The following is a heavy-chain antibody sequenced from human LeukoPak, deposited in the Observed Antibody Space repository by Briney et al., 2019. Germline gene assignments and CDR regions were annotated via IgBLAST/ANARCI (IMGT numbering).Heavy chain of an antibody. CDR1: GGSISSYY. CDR2: IYTSGST. D-gene: IGHD3-22*01. J-gene: IGHJ4*02. V-gene: IGHV4-4*07. Sequence: PSETLSLTCTVSGGSISSYYWSWIRQPAGKGLEWIGRIYTSGSTNYNPSLKSRVTVSVHTSKNQFSLKLSSVTAADTAVYYCARVREDYYDSSGYYHCHFDYWGQGTLVTVSS. CDR3: ARVREDYYDSSGYYHCHFDY.